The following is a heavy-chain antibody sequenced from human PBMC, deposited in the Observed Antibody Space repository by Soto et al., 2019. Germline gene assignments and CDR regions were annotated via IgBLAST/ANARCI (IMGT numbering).Heavy chain of an antibody. CDR1: GYSFTSYW. D-gene: IGHD6-19*01. V-gene: IGHV5-51*01. Sequence: GESLKISCKGSGYSFTSYWIGWVRQMPGKGLEWMGIIYPGDSDTRYSPSFQGQVTISADKSITTTYLQWSSLKASDTAIYYCARLFDTSGWYDYWGQGILVTVSS. CDR2: IYPGDSDT. CDR3: ARLFDTSGWYDY. J-gene: IGHJ4*02.